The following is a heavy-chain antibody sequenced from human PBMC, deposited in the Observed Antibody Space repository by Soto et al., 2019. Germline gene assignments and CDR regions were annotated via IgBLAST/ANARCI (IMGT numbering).Heavy chain of an antibody. D-gene: IGHD3-10*01. V-gene: IGHV3-11*01. J-gene: IGHJ4*02. CDR1: GFTFSDYY. CDR3: ARDYCASSGLWFGELLCRRDY. Sequence: GGSLRLSCAASGFTFSDYYMSWIRQAPGKGLEWVSYISSSGSTIYYADSVKGRFTISRDNAKNSLYLQMNSLRAEDTAVYYCARDYCASSGLWFGELLCRRDYWGQGTLVTVSS. CDR2: ISSSGSTI.